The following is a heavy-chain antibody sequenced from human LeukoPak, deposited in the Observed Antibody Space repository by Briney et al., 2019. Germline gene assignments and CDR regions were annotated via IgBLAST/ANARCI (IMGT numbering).Heavy chain of an antibody. D-gene: IGHD3-22*01. Sequence: SETLSLTCTVSGGSISRYYWGWIRQPPGKGLEWIGSIYYSGSTYYNPSLKSRVTISVDTSKNQFSLKLSSVTAADTAVYYCARETYYYDSSGYSDYWGQGTLVTVSS. V-gene: IGHV4-39*07. J-gene: IGHJ4*02. CDR2: IYYSGST. CDR3: ARETYYYDSSGYSDY. CDR1: GGSISRYY.